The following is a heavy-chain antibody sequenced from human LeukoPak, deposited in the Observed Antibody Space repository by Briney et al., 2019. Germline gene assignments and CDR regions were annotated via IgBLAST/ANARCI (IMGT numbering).Heavy chain of an antibody. V-gene: IGHV1-18*01. Sequence: GASVKVSCKASGYTFTSHGISWVRQAPGQGLEWMGWISAYNGNTNYAQKLQGRVTMTTDTSTSTAYMELRSLRSDDTAVYYCARGPRRNYGSGSYDFDYWGQGTLVTVSS. CDR3: ARGPRRNYGSGSYDFDY. D-gene: IGHD3-10*01. J-gene: IGHJ4*02. CDR1: GYTFTSHG. CDR2: ISAYNGNT.